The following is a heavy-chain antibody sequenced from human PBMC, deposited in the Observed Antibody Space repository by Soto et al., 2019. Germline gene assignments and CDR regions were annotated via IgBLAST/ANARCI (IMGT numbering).Heavy chain of an antibody. V-gene: IGHV3-74*01. CDR3: ARGGGYDFWTGDFEY. J-gene: IGHJ4*02. CDR1: GFTFSPYW. D-gene: IGHD3-3*01. Sequence: EVHLVQSGGGLVQPGGSLRLSCAASGFTFSPYWMYWVRQAPGKGPVWVSRLNSDGSSTDYADSVRGRFTISRDNATNTLYLEMNGLRAEDTAVYYCARGGGYDFWTGDFEYWGQGSLVSVSS. CDR2: LNSDGSST.